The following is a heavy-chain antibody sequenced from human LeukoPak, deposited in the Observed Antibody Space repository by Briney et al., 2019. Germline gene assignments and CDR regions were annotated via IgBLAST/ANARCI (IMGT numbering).Heavy chain of an antibody. Sequence: GGSLRLSCAASGFTLSSSGMHWVRQAPGKGLEWVAVIWYDGSNKYYAESVKGRSTISRDNSKNTLFLQMNSLRADDTAVYYCARTIAVAGPYYFDYWGQGTLVTVSS. V-gene: IGHV3-33*08. D-gene: IGHD6-19*01. CDR1: GFTLSSSG. CDR3: ARTIAVAGPYYFDY. CDR2: IWYDGSNK. J-gene: IGHJ4*02.